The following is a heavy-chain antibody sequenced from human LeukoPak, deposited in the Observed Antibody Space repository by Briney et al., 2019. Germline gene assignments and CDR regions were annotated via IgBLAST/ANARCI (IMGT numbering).Heavy chain of an antibody. CDR2: IYYSGST. Sequence: SETLSLACTVSGGSISSYYWSWIRQPPGKGLEWIGYIYYSGSTNYNPSLKSRVTISVDTSKNQFSLKLSSVTAADTAVYYCARGHVSRRGYFDYWGQGTLVTVSS. CDR3: ARGHVSRRGYFDY. J-gene: IGHJ4*02. CDR1: GGSISSYY. V-gene: IGHV4-59*01. D-gene: IGHD1-14*01.